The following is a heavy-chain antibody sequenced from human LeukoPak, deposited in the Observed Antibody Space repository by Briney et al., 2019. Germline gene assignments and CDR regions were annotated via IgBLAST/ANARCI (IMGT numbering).Heavy chain of an antibody. D-gene: IGHD6-19*01. V-gene: IGHV4-34*01. CDR2: INHSGST. CDR3: ARGSNYSSGSPGSDY. Sequence: SETLSLTCAVYGGSFSGYYWSWIRQPPGKGLEWIGEINHSGSTNYKSSLKSRVTISVDMSKNQFSLKLSSVTAADTAVYYCARGSNYSSGSPGSDYWGQGTLVTVSS. CDR1: GGSFSGYY. J-gene: IGHJ4*02.